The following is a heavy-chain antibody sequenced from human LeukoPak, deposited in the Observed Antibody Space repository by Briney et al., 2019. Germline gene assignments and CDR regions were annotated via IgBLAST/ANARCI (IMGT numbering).Heavy chain of an antibody. J-gene: IGHJ6*02. CDR1: GFIFGDHA. V-gene: IGHV3-49*04. D-gene: IGHD2/OR15-2a*01. CDR3: TRGPILLWIHNGMDV. CDR2: IRSKAYGATT. Sequence: GGSLRLSCSASGFIFGDHAMSWVRQAPGEGLEWVGFIRSKAYGATTEYAASVEGRFTISRDDSRGIAYLQMSSLRTEDTAFYYCTRGPILLWIHNGMDVWGQGTTVTVSS.